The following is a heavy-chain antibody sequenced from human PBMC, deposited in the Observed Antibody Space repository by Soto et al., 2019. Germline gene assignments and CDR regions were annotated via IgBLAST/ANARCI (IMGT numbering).Heavy chain of an antibody. D-gene: IGHD1-1*01. CDR2: IIPIFGTA. CDR3: ARGAFYRGTTNYYYYGVDV. V-gene: IGHV1-69*12. CDR1: GGTFSSYA. J-gene: IGHJ6*02. Sequence: QVQLVQSGAEVKKPGSSVKVSCKASGGTFSSYAISWVRQAPGQGLEWMGGIIPIFGTANYAQKFQGRVTITADESTSTAYMELSSLRSEDTAVYYCARGAFYRGTTNYYYYGVDVWGQGTTVTVSS.